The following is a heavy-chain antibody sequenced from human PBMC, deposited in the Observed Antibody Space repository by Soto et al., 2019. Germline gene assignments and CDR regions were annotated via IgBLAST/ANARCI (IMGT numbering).Heavy chain of an antibody. CDR1: GFTFSSYG. J-gene: IGHJ4*02. Sequence: GGSLRLSCAASGFTFSSYGMHWVRQAPGKGLEWVAVISYDGSNKYYADSVKGRFTISRDNSKNTLYLQMNSLRAEDTAVYYCAKIRGDPYYFDYWGQGTLVTVSS. CDR2: ISYDGSNK. V-gene: IGHV3-30*18. CDR3: AKIRGDPYYFDY. D-gene: IGHD3-10*01.